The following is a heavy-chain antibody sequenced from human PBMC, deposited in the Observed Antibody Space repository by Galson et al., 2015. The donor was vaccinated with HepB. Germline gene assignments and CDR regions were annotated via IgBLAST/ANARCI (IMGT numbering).Heavy chain of an antibody. CDR1: GFTFSSYW. CDR3: ARDRRFVWDAGPFDY. D-gene: IGHD3-16*01. J-gene: IGHJ4*02. V-gene: IGHV3-7*01. Sequence: SLRLSCAASGFTFSSYWMSWVRQAPGKGLEWVANIKQDGSEKYYVDSVKGRFTISRDNAKNSLYLQMNSLRAGDTAVYYCARDRRFVWDAGPFDYWGQGTLVTVSS. CDR2: IKQDGSEK.